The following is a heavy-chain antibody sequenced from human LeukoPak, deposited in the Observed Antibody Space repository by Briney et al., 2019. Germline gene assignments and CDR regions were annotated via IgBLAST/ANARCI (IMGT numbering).Heavy chain of an antibody. J-gene: IGHJ4*02. D-gene: IGHD5-12*01. CDR3: AKVNRRVATISAFDY. CDR2: ISGSGGST. V-gene: IGHV3-23*01. CDR1: GFTFSSYA. Sequence: GGPLRLSCAASGFTFSSYAMSWVRQAPGKGLEWVSAISGSGGSTYYADSVKGRFTISRDNSKNTLYLQMNSLRAEDTAVYYCAKVNRRVATISAFDYWGQGTLVTVSS.